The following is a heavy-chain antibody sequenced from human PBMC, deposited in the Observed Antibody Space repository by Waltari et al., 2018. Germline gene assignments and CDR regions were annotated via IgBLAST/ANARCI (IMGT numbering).Heavy chain of an antibody. D-gene: IGHD6-13*01. CDR3: ARDQGSSWGCAFDI. Sequence: QVQLQESGPGLVKPSETLSLTCAVSGYSISSGYYWGWIRQPPGKGLEWIGSIYHSGSTYYHPSLKSRVTISVDTAKNQFSLKLSSVTAADTAVYYCARDQGSSWGCAFDIWGQGTMVTVPS. V-gene: IGHV4-38-2*02. CDR2: IYHSGST. J-gene: IGHJ3*02. CDR1: GYSISSGYY.